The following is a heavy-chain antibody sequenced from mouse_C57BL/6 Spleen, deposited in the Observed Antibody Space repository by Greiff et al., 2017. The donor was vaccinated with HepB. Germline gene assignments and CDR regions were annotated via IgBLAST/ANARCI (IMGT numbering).Heavy chain of an antibody. CDR2: IWWDDDK. J-gene: IGHJ1*03. D-gene: IGHD1-1*01. V-gene: IGHV8-8*01. CDR3: ARHYYGSSYGGWYFDV. CDR1: GFSLSTFGMG. Sequence: QVQLKESGPGILQPSQTLSLTCSFSGFSLSTFGMGVGWIRQPSGKGLEWLAHIWWDDDKYYNPALKSRITISKDTSKNQVFLKIAHVDTADTATYYCARHYYGSSYGGWYFDVWGTGTTVTVSS.